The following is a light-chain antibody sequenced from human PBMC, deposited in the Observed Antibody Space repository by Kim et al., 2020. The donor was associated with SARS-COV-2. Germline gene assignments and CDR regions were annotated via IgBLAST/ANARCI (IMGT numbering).Light chain of an antibody. Sequence: PGQSITISCTGTTSDVGTDNLVSWYQHHPGKAPKFIIYDVSKRPSGVSTRFSGSKSGNTASLTISGLQAEDEADYYCCTYAGGPYVFGTGTKVTVL. V-gene: IGLV2-23*02. J-gene: IGLJ1*01. CDR1: TSDVGTDNL. CDR3: CTYAGGPYV. CDR2: DVS.